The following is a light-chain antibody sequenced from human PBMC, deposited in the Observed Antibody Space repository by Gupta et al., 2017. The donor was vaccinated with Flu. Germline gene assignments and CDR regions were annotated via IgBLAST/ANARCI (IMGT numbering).Light chain of an antibody. CDR2: GIS. V-gene: IGKV3-20*01. CDR1: QRVTSSY. J-gene: IGKJ4*01. CDR3: QQDGSSPLT. Sequence: EIVLTQSPGTLSLSPGDRATLSCRAGQRVTSSYLAWFQQKPGQAPRLLIYGISNRATGIPDRFSGSGSGTDFSLTISRREPEDFAVYYCQQDGSSPLTFGGGTKVEIK.